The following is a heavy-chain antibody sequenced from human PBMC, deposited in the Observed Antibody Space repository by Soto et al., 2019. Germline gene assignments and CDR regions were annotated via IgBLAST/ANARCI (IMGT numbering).Heavy chain of an antibody. J-gene: IGHJ6*02. Sequence: GGSLRLSCAASGFTFSSYGMHWVRQAPGKGLEWVAVIWYDGSNKYYADSVKGRFTISRDNSKNTLYLQMNSLRAEDTAVYYCAREGRSYYYYYGLAVWGQGTTVTVSS. V-gene: IGHV3-33*01. CDR1: GFTFSSYG. D-gene: IGHD1-26*01. CDR2: IWYDGSNK. CDR3: AREGRSYYYYYGLAV.